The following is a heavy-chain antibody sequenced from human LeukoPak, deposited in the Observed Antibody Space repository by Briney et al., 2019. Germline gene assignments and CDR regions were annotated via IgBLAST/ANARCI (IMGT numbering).Heavy chain of an antibody. J-gene: IGHJ4*02. Sequence: PSETLSLTCAVYGGSFSGYSWSWIRQPPGKGLEWIGSIYYSGSTYYNPSLKSRVTISVDTSKNQFSLKLSSVTAADTAVYYCARGKGGNSGYWGQGTLVTVSS. V-gene: IGHV4-34*01. CDR1: GGSFSGYS. D-gene: IGHD4-23*01. CDR3: ARGKGGNSGY. CDR2: IYYSGST.